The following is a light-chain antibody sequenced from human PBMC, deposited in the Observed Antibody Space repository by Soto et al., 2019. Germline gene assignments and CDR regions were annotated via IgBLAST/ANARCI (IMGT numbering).Light chain of an antibody. V-gene: IGLV6-57*04. Sequence: NFMLTQPHSVSESPGKTVTISCTRSSGSIASNYVQWYQQRPGSAPTTVIYEDNQRPSGVPDRFSGSIDSSSNSASLTISGLKTEDEADYYCQSYDSNNVFGTGTKLTVL. CDR1: SGSIASNY. CDR3: QSYDSNNV. J-gene: IGLJ1*01. CDR2: EDN.